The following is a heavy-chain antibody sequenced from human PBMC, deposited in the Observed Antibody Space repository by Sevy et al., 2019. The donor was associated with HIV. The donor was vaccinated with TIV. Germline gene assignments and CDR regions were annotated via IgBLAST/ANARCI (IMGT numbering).Heavy chain of an antibody. CDR1: GFIFRSYD. CDR3: AKAGATKDGMDV. CDR2: ISGSGGST. J-gene: IGHJ6*02. V-gene: IGHV3-23*01. D-gene: IGHD5-12*01. Sequence: GGSLRLSCAASGFIFRSYDMSWVRQAPGKGLEWVSGISGSGGSTYYADSVKGRFTISRDNFKNTLYLQMNGLRAEDTAVYYCAKAGATKDGMDVWGQGTTVTVSS.